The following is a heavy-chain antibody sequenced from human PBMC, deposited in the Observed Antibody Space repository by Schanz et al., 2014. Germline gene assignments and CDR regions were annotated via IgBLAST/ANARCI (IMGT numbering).Heavy chain of an antibody. V-gene: IGHV4-59*01. D-gene: IGHD2-2*01. CDR1: GGSISSYY. CDR2: ITYSGGT. Sequence: QVQLQESGPGLVRPSETLSLTCTVSGGSISSYYWSWIRQSPGKGPEWIGYITYSGGTYYSPSLRSRLSIPLDTPKNQFPLKVPSVTAADTAIYYCARVHSTSLERGSHYYMDVWGKGTTVTVSS. CDR3: ARVHSTSLERGSHYYMDV. J-gene: IGHJ6*03.